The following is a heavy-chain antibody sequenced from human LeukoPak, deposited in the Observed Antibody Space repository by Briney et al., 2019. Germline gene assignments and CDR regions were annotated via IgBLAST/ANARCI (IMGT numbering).Heavy chain of an antibody. D-gene: IGHD6-13*01. J-gene: IGHJ4*02. V-gene: IGHV4-59*12. Sequence: SETLSLTCTVSGGSISSYYWSWIRQPPGKGLEWIGYIYYSGSTNYNPSLKSRVTISVDTSKNQFSLKLSSVTAADTAVYYCARGLSQEQQLVLYWGQGTLVTVSS. CDR2: IYYSGST. CDR1: GGSISSYY. CDR3: ARGLSQEQQLVLY.